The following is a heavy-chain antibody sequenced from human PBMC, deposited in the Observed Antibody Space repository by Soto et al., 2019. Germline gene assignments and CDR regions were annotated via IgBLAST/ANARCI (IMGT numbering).Heavy chain of an antibody. CDR1: GDSISSYY. V-gene: IGHV4-59*01. CDR2: IYNSGST. CDR3: ARGDGITSRYSYYGMDV. Sequence: SETLSLTCTVSGDSISSYYWSWIRQSPGKGLEWIGYIYNSGSTNYNPSLKSRVTISVDTSKNQFSLNLSSVTAADTAVYYCARGDGITSRYSYYGMDVWGQGTTVTV. J-gene: IGHJ6*02. D-gene: IGHD1-20*01.